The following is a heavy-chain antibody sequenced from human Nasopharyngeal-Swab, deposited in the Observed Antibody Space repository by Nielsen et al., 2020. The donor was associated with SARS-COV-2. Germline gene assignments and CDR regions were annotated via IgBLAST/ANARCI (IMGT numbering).Heavy chain of an antibody. CDR3: ASSPSRGWYEYHLDN. CDR1: GFTVSSHY. V-gene: IGHV3-53*04. J-gene: IGHJ4*02. CDR2: IYGGDST. D-gene: IGHD6-19*01. Sequence: GGSLRLSCAVSGFTVSSHYMSWVRQAPGKGLEWVSVIYGGDSTYYADSVRGRFTVTRHISENTLYLQMNSLRAEDTAVYYCASSPSRGWYEYHLDNWGQGTLVTVSS.